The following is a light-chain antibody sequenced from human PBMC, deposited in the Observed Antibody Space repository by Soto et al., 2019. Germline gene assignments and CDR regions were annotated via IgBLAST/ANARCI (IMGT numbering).Light chain of an antibody. J-gene: IGLJ1*01. CDR1: SSNIGGNS. V-gene: IGLV1-51*01. CDR2: DDN. CDR3: GSWDSSLSAYV. Sequence: QSVMTQPPSVSAAPGQKVTISCSGSSSNIGGNSVSWYQQLPGTAPKLLIYDDNKRPSGIPDRFSGSKSGTSATLGITGFQTGDEADYYCGSWDSSLSAYVFGTWTQLTVL.